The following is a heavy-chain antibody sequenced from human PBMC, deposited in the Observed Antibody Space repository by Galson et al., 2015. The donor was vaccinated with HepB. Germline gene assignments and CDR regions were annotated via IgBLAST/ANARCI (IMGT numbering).Heavy chain of an antibody. Sequence: SLRLSCAASGFTFSNAWMNWVRQAPGKGLEWVGRIKSKIEGGTTDYAAPVKGRFTISRDDSKNTLYLQMYSLKTVDTAVYYCTSRRPLVGASDFANWGQGALVTVSS. J-gene: IGHJ4*02. CDR3: TSRRPLVGASDFAN. D-gene: IGHD1-26*01. CDR1: GFTFSNAW. V-gene: IGHV3-15*07. CDR2: IKSKIEGGTT.